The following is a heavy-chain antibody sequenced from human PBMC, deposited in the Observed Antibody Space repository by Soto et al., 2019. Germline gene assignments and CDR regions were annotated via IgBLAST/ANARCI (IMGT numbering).Heavy chain of an antibody. Sequence: GGSLRLSCVASGFTFSSYDMSWVRQAPGKGLEWVSVISGDGVYTHYADSVKGRFTISRDNSRDTLYLQMNSLRVEDTAIYFCANSQGARAYNFDYWGQGALVTVSS. CDR3: ANSQGARAYNFDY. J-gene: IGHJ4*02. CDR1: GFTFSSYD. D-gene: IGHD3-16*01. V-gene: IGHV3-23*01. CDR2: ISGDGVYT.